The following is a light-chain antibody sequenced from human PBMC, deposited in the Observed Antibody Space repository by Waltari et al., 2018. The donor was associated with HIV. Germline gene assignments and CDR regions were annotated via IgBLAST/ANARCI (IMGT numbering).Light chain of an antibody. CDR1: HIGGKS. CDR2: DDS. Sequence: SYVLTQPPSVSVAPGQTARITCAGSHIGGKSVHLHQQKPGQAPVLVVYDDSARPSGIPERFSGSNSGNTATLTISRVEAGDEADYYCQVWDIHSDHVLFGGGTKLTVL. J-gene: IGLJ2*01. V-gene: IGLV3-21*02. CDR3: QVWDIHSDHVL.